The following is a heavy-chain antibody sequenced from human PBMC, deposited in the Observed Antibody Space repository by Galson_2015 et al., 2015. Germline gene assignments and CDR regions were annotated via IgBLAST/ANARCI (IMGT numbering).Heavy chain of an antibody. Sequence: ETLSLTCTVSGYSISSGYYWGWIWQPPGKGLEWIGSIYHSGSTYYNPSLKSRVTISVDTSKNQFSLKLSSVTAADTAVYYCARDRHDILTGFDYWGQGTLVTVSS. CDR1: GYSISSGYY. J-gene: IGHJ4*02. CDR2: IYHSGST. CDR3: ARDRHDILTGFDY. V-gene: IGHV4-38-2*02. D-gene: IGHD3-9*01.